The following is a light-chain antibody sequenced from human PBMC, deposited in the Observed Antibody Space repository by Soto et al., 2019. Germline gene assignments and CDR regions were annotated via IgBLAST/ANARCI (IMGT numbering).Light chain of an antibody. Sequence: EIVLTHSPGTLSLSPGERATLSCRASQSVSSSYLAWYQQKPGQAPRLIIYGASDRATGIPDRFSGSGSGTDFTLNISRLEPEDFALYYCQQYGSSPYTFGQGTKLEIE. CDR1: QSVSSSY. CDR2: GAS. J-gene: IGKJ2*01. V-gene: IGKV3-20*01. CDR3: QQYGSSPYT.